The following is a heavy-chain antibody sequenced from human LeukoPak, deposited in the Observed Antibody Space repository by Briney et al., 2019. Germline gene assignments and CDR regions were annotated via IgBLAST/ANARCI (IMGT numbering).Heavy chain of an antibody. V-gene: IGHV4-31*03. D-gene: IGHD2-2*01. CDR2: TYYSGST. J-gene: IGHJ6*03. CDR3: ARVRYCSSTSCYSPPYYYHMDV. CDR1: GGSISSGGYY. Sequence: SQTLSLTCTVSGGSISSGGYYWSWIRQHPGKGLERIGDTYYSGSTYYNPSLKSRVTISVDTSKNQFSLQLSSVTAADTAVYYCARVRYCSSTSCYSPPYYYHMDVGGKGTTVTVSS.